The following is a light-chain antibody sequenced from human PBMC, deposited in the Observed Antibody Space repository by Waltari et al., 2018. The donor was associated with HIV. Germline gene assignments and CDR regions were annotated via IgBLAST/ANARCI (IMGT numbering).Light chain of an antibody. CDR3: QQYNTYART. Sequence: DIQMTQSPSTLSASVGDRVPITCRASQSISTWLAWYQQKPGKAPKLLIYKASSFEAGVPSRFGGSGSGTEFTLTISSLQPDDVATYYCQQYNTYARTFGPGTKLEIK. CDR2: KAS. CDR1: QSISTW. J-gene: IGKJ2*01. V-gene: IGKV1-5*03.